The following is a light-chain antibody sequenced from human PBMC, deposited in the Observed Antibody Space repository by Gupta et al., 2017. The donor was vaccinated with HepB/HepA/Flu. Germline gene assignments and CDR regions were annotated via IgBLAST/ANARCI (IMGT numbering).Light chain of an antibody. J-gene: IGLJ3*02. V-gene: IGLV1-47*01. CDR2: RNN. CDR1: SSNIGTNY. Sequence: QSVLTQPPSASGTPGQRATLSCSGSSSNIGTNYVYWYKQLPGTAPKLLIYRNNQRPSGVPDRFSGSKSGTSASLAISGLRSEDEADYYCAVWDDSLSGPVFGGGTKLTVL. CDR3: AVWDDSLSGPV.